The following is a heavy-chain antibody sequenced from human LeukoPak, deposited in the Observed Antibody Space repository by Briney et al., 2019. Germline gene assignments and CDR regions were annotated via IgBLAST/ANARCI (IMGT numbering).Heavy chain of an antibody. CDR1: GFTFSDYA. CDR3: AKDSGYDYPDY. D-gene: IGHD5-12*01. V-gene: IGHV3-30-3*01. CDR2: ISKDGSDK. J-gene: IGHJ4*02. Sequence: PGGSLRLSCAASGFTFSDYAMHWVRQAPGKGLEWVAVISKDGSDKYYPDSVKGRFTISRDNSKNTLYLQMNSLRAEDTAVYYCAKDSGYDYPDYWGQGTLVTVSS.